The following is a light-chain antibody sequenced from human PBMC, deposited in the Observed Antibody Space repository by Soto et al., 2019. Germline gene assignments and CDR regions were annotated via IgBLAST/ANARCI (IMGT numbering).Light chain of an antibody. J-gene: IGLJ2*01. CDR3: CSYAGSNTLL. Sequence: QSALTQPASVSGSPGQSITISCTGTSSDFGTYNLVSWYQHHPGKAPKLMLYEGSERPSGVSDRFSGSKSGNTASLTISGHQAEDEADYYCCSYAGSNTLLFGGGTKLTVL. V-gene: IGLV2-23*01. CDR2: EGS. CDR1: SSDFGTYNL.